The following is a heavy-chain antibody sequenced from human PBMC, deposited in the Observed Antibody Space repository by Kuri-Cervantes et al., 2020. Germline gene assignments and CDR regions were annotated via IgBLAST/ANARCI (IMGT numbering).Heavy chain of an antibody. CDR2: INAYNGDT. D-gene: IGHD2-2*01. V-gene: IGHV1-18*01. CDR3: VRVVSTSCHIWANWFDP. CDR1: GYALTSYG. Sequence: ASVKVSCKASGYALTSYGITWVRQAPGQGLEWMGWINAYNGDTNYAQKFQGRVTMTRDTSISTAYMELSRLRSEDTAIYYCVRVVSTSCHIWANWFDPWGQGTLVTVSS. J-gene: IGHJ5*02.